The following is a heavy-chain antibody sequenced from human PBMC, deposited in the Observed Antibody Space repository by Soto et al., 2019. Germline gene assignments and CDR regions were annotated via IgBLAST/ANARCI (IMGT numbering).Heavy chain of an antibody. D-gene: IGHD4-17*01. J-gene: IGHJ6*02. V-gene: IGHV1-18*04. CDR1: GYSFTTHG. CDR3: ARDPPFSGILRGTPLMDV. Sequence: ASVKVSCKASGYSFTTHGISWVRRAPGHGLEWMGWISAYNGDTHYVQRFQGRLTMTTDTSTSTAYMELRSLTSDNTAVYYCARDPPFSGILRGTPLMDVWGQGTTVTVSS. CDR2: ISAYNGDT.